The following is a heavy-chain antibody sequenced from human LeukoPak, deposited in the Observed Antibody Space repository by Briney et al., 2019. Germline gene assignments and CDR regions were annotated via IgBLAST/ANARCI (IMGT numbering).Heavy chain of an antibody. CDR3: AKRIQSAMAMGY. J-gene: IGHJ4*02. D-gene: IGHD5-18*01. Sequence: GGSLRLSCAVSGFTFSSFGMNWVRQAPGKGLEWVSTISSSGGSTYYADSVKGRFTISRDNSKNTLYLQMNSLRAEDTAVYYCAKRIQSAMAMGYWGQGTLVTVSS. CDR1: GFTFSSFG. V-gene: IGHV3-23*01. CDR2: ISSSGGST.